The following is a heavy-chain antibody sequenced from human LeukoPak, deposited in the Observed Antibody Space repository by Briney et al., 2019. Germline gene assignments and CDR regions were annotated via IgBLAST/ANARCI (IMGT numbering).Heavy chain of an antibody. CDR1: GFTFSSYG. CDR2: IRYDGSNK. V-gene: IGHV3-30*02. CDR3: AKGEHYYDSSGYATPDY. D-gene: IGHD3-22*01. Sequence: GGSLRLSCAASGFTFSSYGMHWVRQAPGKGLEWVAFIRYDGSNKYYADSVKGRFTISRDNSKNTLYLQMNSLRAEDTAVYYCAKGEHYYDSSGYATPDYXGQGTLVTVSX. J-gene: IGHJ4*02.